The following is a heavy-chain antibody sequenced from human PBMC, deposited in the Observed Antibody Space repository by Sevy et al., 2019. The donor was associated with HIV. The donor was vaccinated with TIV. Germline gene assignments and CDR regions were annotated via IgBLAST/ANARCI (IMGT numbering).Heavy chain of an antibody. CDR2: IKSKTDGGTT. CDR1: GFTFSNAW. D-gene: IGHD2-2*01. Sequence: GGSLRLSCAASGFTFSNAWMSWVRQAPGKGLEWVGRIKSKTDGGTTDYAAPVKGRFTISRDDSKNTLYLQMNSLKTEDTAVYYCTTDLFGDCSSTSCYGAYWGQGTLVTVSS. CDR3: TTDLFGDCSSTSCYGAY. J-gene: IGHJ4*02. V-gene: IGHV3-15*01.